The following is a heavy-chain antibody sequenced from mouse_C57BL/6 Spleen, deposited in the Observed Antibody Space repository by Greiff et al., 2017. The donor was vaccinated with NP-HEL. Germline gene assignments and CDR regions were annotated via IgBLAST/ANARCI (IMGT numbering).Heavy chain of an antibody. CDR3: ARPLDYYGSSFRY. V-gene: IGHV1-78*01. D-gene: IGHD1-1*01. CDR1: GYTFTDHT. J-gene: IGHJ2*01. Sequence: VQLQQSDAELVKPGASVKISCKASGYTFTDHTIHWMKQRPEQGLEWIGYIYPRDGSTKYNEKFKGKATLTADKSSSTAYMQLNSLTSEDSAVYFCARPLDYYGSSFRYWGQGTTLTVSS. CDR2: IYPRDGST.